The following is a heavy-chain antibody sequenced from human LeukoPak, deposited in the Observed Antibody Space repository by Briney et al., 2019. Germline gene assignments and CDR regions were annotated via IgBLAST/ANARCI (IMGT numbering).Heavy chain of an antibody. D-gene: IGHD3-16*01. Sequence: PGGALRLSCAASGFTFDDYVMSWGRQTPGEGPEWVSGINWNGGSTGYADSVKGRFTISRDNAKNSLYLQMNSLRAEDTALYYCARDDAQSGGDWGQGTLVTVSS. V-gene: IGHV3-20*04. J-gene: IGHJ4*02. CDR3: ARDDAQSGGD. CDR1: GFTFDDYV. CDR2: INWNGGST.